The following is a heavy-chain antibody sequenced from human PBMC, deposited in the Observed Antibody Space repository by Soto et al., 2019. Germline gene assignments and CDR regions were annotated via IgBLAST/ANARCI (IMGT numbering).Heavy chain of an antibody. CDR2: ISWNGGTV. Sequence: DVQLVESGGGLVQPGRSLRLSCAASGFTFDDYVIHWVRQAPGKGLEWVSGISWNGGTVGYADSVKGRFTISRDNAKNSLYLQMNSLKTEDTAFYYCAKEALYSSHFDYWGQGTLVTVSS. CDR1: GFTFDDYV. V-gene: IGHV3-9*01. CDR3: AKEALYSSHFDY. D-gene: IGHD6-19*01. J-gene: IGHJ4*02.